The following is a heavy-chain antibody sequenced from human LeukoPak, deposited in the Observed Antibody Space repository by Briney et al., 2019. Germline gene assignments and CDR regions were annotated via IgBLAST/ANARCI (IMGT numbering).Heavy chain of an antibody. D-gene: IGHD4-11*01. Sequence: ASVKVSCKASGYTFTSYYMHWVRQAPGQGLEWMGIINPSGGSTSYAQKFQGRVTMTRDMSTSTVYMELSSLRSEDTAVYYCARDRSATVTTYYYYYYMDVWGKGTTVTVSS. V-gene: IGHV1-46*01. J-gene: IGHJ6*03. CDR1: GYTFTSYY. CDR3: ARDRSATVTTYYYYYYMDV. CDR2: INPSGGST.